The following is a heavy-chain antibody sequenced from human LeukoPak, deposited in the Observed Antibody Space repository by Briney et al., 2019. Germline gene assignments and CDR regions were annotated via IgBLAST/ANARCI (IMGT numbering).Heavy chain of an antibody. CDR1: GNTFTGYY. Sequence: ASVKVSCKASGNTFTGYYMHWVRQAPGQGLEWVGWINPDSGGTNYAQKFQGRVTMTRDTSISTAYMELSRLRSDDTAVYYCARSVGVVIRYYYYMDVWGKGTTVSVSS. J-gene: IGHJ6*03. CDR3: ARSVGVVIRYYYYMDV. CDR2: INPDSGGT. D-gene: IGHD3-3*01. V-gene: IGHV1-2*02.